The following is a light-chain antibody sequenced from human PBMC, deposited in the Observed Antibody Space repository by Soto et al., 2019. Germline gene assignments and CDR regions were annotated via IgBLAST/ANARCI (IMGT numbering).Light chain of an antibody. Sequence: DILMTQSPATLSVSPGERATLSCRASQSVSSNLAWYQQKPGQAPRLLIYGASTRATGIPARFSGSGSGTEFTLTISSLQSEDFAIYFCQQYNNWPPDRTFGQGTKVEIK. CDR1: QSVSSN. CDR2: GAS. V-gene: IGKV3-15*01. J-gene: IGKJ1*01. CDR3: QQYNNWPPDRT.